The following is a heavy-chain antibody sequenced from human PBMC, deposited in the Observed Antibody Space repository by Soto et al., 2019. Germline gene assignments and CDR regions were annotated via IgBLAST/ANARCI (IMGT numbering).Heavy chain of an antibody. D-gene: IGHD6-19*01. CDR2: ISYNGVHT. CDR3: AKDRFSSGYDAFDV. J-gene: IGHJ3*01. CDR1: GFTFSSSD. Sequence: GGSLRLSCAVSGFTFSSSDMSWVRQAPGKGLEWVAGISYNGVHTYTYYTDSVKGRFTISRDTSKNTLYLQMNSLRAEDTAVYYCAKDRFSSGYDAFDVWGQGTMGTVS. V-gene: IGHV3-23*01.